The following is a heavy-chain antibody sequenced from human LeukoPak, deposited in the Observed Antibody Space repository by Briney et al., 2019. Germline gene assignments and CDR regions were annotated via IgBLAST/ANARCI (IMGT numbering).Heavy chain of an antibody. V-gene: IGHV1-69*04. D-gene: IGHD3-10*01. Sequence: SVKVSRKASGGTFSSYAISWVRQAPGQGLEWMGRIIPILGIANYAQKFQGRVTITADKSTSTAYMELSSLRSEDTAVYYCASRHRFGDIRYYYYGMDVWGQGTTVTVSS. CDR3: ASRHRFGDIRYYYYGMDV. CDR2: IIPILGIA. J-gene: IGHJ6*02. CDR1: GGTFSSYA.